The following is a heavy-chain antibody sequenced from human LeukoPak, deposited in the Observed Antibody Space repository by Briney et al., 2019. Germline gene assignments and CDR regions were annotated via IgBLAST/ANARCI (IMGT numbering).Heavy chain of an antibody. D-gene: IGHD3-22*01. J-gene: IGHJ1*01. CDR1: GGSISSYY. V-gene: IGHV4-59*01. Sequence: SETLSLTCTVSGGSISSYYWSWIRQPPAKGMEWIGYIYYSGSTNYNPSLKSRVTISVDTSKNQFSLKLSSVTAADTAVYYCARLTYYYDSSGYTHPYFQHWGQGTLVTVSS. CDR3: ARLTYYYDSSGYTHPYFQH. CDR2: IYYSGST.